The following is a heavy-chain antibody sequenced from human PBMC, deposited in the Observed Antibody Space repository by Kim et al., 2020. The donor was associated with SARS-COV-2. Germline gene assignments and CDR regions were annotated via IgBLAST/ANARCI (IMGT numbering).Heavy chain of an antibody. Sequence: SETLSLTCAVYGGSFSGYYWSWIRQPPGKGLEWIGEINHSGSTNYNPSLKSRVTISVDTSKNQFSLKLSPVIAVDTAVYYCARGYTIAFAGTTNWFDPWG. CDR1: GGSFSGYY. CDR2: INHSGST. D-gene: IGHD6-19*01. V-gene: IGHV4-34*01. J-gene: IGHJ5*02. CDR3: ARGYTIAFAGTTNWFDP.